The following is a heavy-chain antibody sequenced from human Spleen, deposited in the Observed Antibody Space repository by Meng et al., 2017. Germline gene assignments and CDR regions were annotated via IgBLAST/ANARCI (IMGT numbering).Heavy chain of an antibody. D-gene: IGHD3-3*01. J-gene: IGHJ6*02. CDR2: INHSGST. CDR3: ARGLEWFDWWPQIYYYYGMDV. CDR1: GGSFSGYY. V-gene: IGHV4-34*01. Sequence: SETLSLTCAVYGGSFSGYYWSWIRQPPGRGLEWIGEINHSGSTNYNPSLKSRVTISVDTSKNQFSLKLSSVTAADTAVYYCARGLEWFDWWPQIYYYYGMDVWGQGTTVTVSS.